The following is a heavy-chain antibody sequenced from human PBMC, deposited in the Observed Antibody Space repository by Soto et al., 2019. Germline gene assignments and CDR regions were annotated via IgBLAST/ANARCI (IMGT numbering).Heavy chain of an antibody. D-gene: IGHD3-16*01. Sequence: ASVKVSCKTSGYTFTNFGLSWVRQAPGQGLEWMGWISAYNGNTNYAQNFQGRVTMTTDTSTSTAYMELRSLRSDDTAVYYCARGGTPIDVWGQGTPVTVSS. J-gene: IGHJ6*02. CDR3: ARGGTPIDV. CDR2: ISAYNGNT. CDR1: GYTFTNFG. V-gene: IGHV1-18*01.